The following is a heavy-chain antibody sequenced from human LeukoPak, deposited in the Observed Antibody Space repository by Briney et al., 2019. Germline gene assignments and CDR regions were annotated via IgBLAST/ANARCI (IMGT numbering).Heavy chain of an antibody. CDR3: ARVFAGTDYYGMDV. Sequence: GGSLRLSCVASGFTFSSYSMNWVRQAPGKGLEWVSSISSSSSYIYYADSVKGRFTISRDNAKNSLYLQMNSLRAEDTAVYYCARVFAGTDYYGMDVWGQGTTVTVSS. V-gene: IGHV3-21*01. CDR1: GFTFSSYS. D-gene: IGHD6-13*01. CDR2: ISSSSSYI. J-gene: IGHJ6*02.